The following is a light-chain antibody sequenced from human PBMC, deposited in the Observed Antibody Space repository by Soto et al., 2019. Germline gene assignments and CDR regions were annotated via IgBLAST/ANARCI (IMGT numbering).Light chain of an antibody. Sequence: QSVLTQPPSVSAAPGQKVTISCSGSSSNIVSNFVSWYQHLPGTAPKFLIYQNTKRASGIPDRFSASKSGMSATLDITGLQTGDEGNYYCATWDDSLSAVVFGGGTQVTVL. J-gene: IGLJ2*01. CDR3: ATWDDSLSAVV. CDR2: QNT. CDR1: SSNIVSNF. V-gene: IGLV1-51*01.